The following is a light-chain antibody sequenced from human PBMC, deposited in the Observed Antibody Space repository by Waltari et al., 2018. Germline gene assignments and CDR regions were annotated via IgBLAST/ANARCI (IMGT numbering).Light chain of an antibody. V-gene: IGKV3-15*01. CDR3: QQYNNWRT. CDR2: GAS. CDR1: QSISRN. Sequence: EILMTQSPATLSVSPGERATLSCRAGQSISRNLAWYQQKPGQAPRLLIYGASTRATGIPARFSGSGSGTEFTLTISSLQSEDFAVYYCQQYNNWRTFGQGTKLRSN. J-gene: IGKJ2*01.